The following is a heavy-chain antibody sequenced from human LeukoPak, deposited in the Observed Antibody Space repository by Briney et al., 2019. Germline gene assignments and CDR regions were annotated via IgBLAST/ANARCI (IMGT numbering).Heavy chain of an antibody. Sequence: GGSLRLSCAASGFTFSSYSMNWVRQAPGKGLEWVSSISSSSRYIYYADSVKGRFTISRDNAKNSLYLQMNSLRAEDTAVYYCARDGLEGPFGYHYYYMDVWGKGTTVTVSS. CDR2: ISSSSRYI. V-gene: IGHV3-21*01. J-gene: IGHJ6*03. D-gene: IGHD3-16*01. CDR3: ARDGLEGPFGYHYYYMDV. CDR1: GFTFSSYS.